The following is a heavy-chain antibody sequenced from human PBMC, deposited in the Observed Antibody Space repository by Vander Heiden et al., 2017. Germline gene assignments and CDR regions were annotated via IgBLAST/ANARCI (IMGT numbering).Heavy chain of an antibody. CDR3: ARSPVGATGY. D-gene: IGHD1-26*01. Sequence: EVQLVESGGGLVQPGGSLRLSCPACGFTFSSYWMSWVRQAPGKGLEWVANIKQDGSEKYYVDSVKGRFTITRDNAKNSLYLQMNSLRAEDTAVYYCARSPVGATGYWGQGTLVTVSS. V-gene: IGHV3-7*01. J-gene: IGHJ4*02. CDR1: GFTFSSYW. CDR2: IKQDGSEK.